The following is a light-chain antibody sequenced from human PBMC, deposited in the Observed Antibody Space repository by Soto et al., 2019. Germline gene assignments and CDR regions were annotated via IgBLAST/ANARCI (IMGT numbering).Light chain of an antibody. Sequence: DIPMTQSPAPRSASLGDIVTITCRASQRISSWVAWYQHKPGKAPKIMIYKASTLNTGVPSRFSGNGSGTEFTLTISSLQSDDFATYYCQQYNSFFPWTFGQGTKVEIK. CDR1: QRISSW. CDR2: KAS. CDR3: QQYNSFFPWT. J-gene: IGKJ1*01. V-gene: IGKV1-5*03.